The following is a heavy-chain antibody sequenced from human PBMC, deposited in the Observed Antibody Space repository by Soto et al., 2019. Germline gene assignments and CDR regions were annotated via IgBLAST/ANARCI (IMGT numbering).Heavy chain of an antibody. Sequence: SETLSLTCTFSGCSISSYYWSWIRQPPGKGLEWIGYIYYSGSTNYNPSLKSRVTISVDTSKNQFSLKLSSVTAADTAVYYCARVDLGYDFWSGYPVHDYWGQGTLVTVSS. D-gene: IGHD3-3*01. V-gene: IGHV4-59*01. CDR1: GCSISSYY. CDR2: IYYSGST. CDR3: ARVDLGYDFWSGYPVHDY. J-gene: IGHJ4*02.